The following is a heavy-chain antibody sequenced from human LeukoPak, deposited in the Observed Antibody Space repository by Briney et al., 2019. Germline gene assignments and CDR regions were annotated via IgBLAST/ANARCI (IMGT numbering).Heavy chain of an antibody. Sequence: GGSLRLSRAASGFTFSSYAMSWVRQAPGKGLEWVSAISGSGGSTYYADSVKGRFTISRDNSKNTLYLQMNSLRAEDTAVYYCAKGSDYVGAFDIWGQGTMVTVSS. J-gene: IGHJ3*02. CDR2: ISGSGGST. CDR3: AKGSDYVGAFDI. D-gene: IGHD4-17*01. V-gene: IGHV3-23*01. CDR1: GFTFSSYA.